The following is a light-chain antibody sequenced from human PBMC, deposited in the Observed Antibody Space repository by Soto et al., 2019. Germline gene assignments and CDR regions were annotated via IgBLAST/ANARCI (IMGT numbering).Light chain of an antibody. CDR2: GAS. CDR1: QSVSSSY. Sequence: EILLTQSPGTLSLCPGERATLSCRASQSVSSSYLAWYQQKPGQAPRLLIYGASTRATGIPDRFSGSGAGAYFNLTISRLEPADFGVYYCQQYGSSHTFGQGTRLEIK. V-gene: IGKV3-20*01. J-gene: IGKJ5*01. CDR3: QQYGSSHT.